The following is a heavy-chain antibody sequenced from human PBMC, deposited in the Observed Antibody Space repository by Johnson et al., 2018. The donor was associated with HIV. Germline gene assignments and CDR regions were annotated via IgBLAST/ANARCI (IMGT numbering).Heavy chain of an antibody. J-gene: IGHJ3*02. CDR3: ARVTNDAFDI. CDR2: IGTAGDT. V-gene: IGHV3-13*01. CDR1: GFTFSSYG. Sequence: EVQLVESGGGVVQPGRSLRLSCAASGFTFSSYGMHWVRQAPGKGLEWVSAIGTAGDTYYPGSVKGRFTISRENAKNSLYLQMNSLRAGDTAVYYCARVTNDAFDIWGQGTMVTVSS.